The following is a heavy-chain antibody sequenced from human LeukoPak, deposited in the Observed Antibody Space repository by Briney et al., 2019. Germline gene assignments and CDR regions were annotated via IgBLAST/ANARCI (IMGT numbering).Heavy chain of an antibody. CDR1: GGSISSSSYY. CDR2: IYYSGST. V-gene: IGHV4-39*01. D-gene: IGHD6-19*01. J-gene: IGHJ4*02. CDR3: ARLPSYELYSSGWYGTDY. Sequence: SETLSLTCTVSGGSISSSSYYWGWIRQPPGKGLEWIVSIYYSGSTYYNPSLKSRVTISVDTSKTQFSLKLSSVTAADTAVYYCARLPSYELYSSGWYGTDYWGQGTLVTVSS.